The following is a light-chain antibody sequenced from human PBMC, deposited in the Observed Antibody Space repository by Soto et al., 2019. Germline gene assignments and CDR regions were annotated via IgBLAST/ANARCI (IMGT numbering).Light chain of an antibody. V-gene: IGKV3-15*01. Sequence: EIVMTQSPATLSVSPGERATLSCRASQGVSSNLAWYQQKPGQAPRLLIYGASTGATGMPARFSGSGSGTEFTLTNSSLQSEDFAVYCCKQYNNLPWTFGQGTRVEI. J-gene: IGKJ1*01. CDR1: QGVSSN. CDR2: GAS. CDR3: KQYNNLPWT.